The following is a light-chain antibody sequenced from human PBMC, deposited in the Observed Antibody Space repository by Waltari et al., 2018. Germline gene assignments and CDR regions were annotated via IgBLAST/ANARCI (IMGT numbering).Light chain of an antibody. V-gene: IGKV1-5*03. J-gene: IGKJ2*01. CDR3: QQYNSHSQT. Sequence: DIQMTQSPSTLSASVGDRVTITCRASQSINSWLAWYPQKPGKAPNLLIYKASTLQSGVPSRFSGSGSGTEFTLTISSLQPDDFATYYCQQYNSHSQTFGRGTKLEIK. CDR1: QSINSW. CDR2: KAS.